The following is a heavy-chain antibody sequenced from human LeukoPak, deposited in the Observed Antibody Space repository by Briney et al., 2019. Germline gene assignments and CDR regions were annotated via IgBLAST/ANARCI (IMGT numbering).Heavy chain of an antibody. CDR3: ARGYCSSTSCYEGDYFDY. CDR2: IYYSGST. V-gene: IGHV4-31*03. D-gene: IGHD2-2*01. J-gene: IGHJ4*02. Sequence: SETLSLTCTVSGGSISSGGYYWSWIRQHPGKGLEWIGYIYYSGSTYYNPSLKSRVTISVDTSKNQFSLKLSSVTAADTAVYYCARGYCSSTSCYEGDYFDYWGQGTLVTVSS. CDR1: GGSISSGGYY.